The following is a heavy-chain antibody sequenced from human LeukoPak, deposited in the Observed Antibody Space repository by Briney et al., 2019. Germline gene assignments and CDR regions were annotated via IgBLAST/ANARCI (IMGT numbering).Heavy chain of an antibody. V-gene: IGHV3-23*01. CDR2: ISGSGGNT. CDR1: GFSFSSYA. J-gene: IGHJ4*02. D-gene: IGHD6-6*01. CDR3: AKSGSIAARLEDY. Sequence: GGSLRLSCAVSGFSFSSYAMSWVRQAPGKGLEWVSAISGSGGNTYYADSVKGRFTISRDNSKNTLYLQMNSLRAEDTAVYYCAKSGSIAARLEDYWGQGTLVTVSS.